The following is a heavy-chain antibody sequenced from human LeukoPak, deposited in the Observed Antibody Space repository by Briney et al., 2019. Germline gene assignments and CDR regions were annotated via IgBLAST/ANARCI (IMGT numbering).Heavy chain of an antibody. CDR2: IWYDGSNK. D-gene: IGHD3-9*01. J-gene: IGHJ5*02. CDR3: AKDPTSVGGRHDWLLDS. V-gene: IGHV3-33*06. Sequence: GGSLRLSCAASGFTYSSYGMHWVRQAPGKGLGWVAVIWYDGSNKYYADSVKGRFTISRDNSKNTLYLQMNYLRAEDTAVYYCAKDPTSVGGRHDWLLDSWGQGTLVTVSS. CDR1: GFTYSSYG.